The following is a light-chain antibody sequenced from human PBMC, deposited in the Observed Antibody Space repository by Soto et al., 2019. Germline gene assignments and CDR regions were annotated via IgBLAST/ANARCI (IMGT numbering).Light chain of an antibody. CDR1: QSISSY. CDR3: QQSYSTPST. Sequence: DIQMTQSPSSLSASVGDRVTITCRASQSISSYLNWYQQKPGKAPKLLIYAASSLQSGVPSRFSGSGSGTDVTLTISSLQPEDFATYYCQQSYSTPSTFGQGTRLEMK. J-gene: IGKJ5*01. CDR2: AAS. V-gene: IGKV1-39*01.